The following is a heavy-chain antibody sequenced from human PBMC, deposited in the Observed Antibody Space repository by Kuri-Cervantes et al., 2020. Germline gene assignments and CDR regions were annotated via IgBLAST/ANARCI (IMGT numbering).Heavy chain of an antibody. CDR2: INPNSGGT. D-gene: IGHD5-24*01. CDR3: ARVEARGYYYYYYGMDV. V-gene: IGHV1-2*02. Sequence: ASVKVSCKASGGTFSSYAISWVRQAPGQGLEWMGWINPNSGGTNYAQKFQGRVTMTRDTSISTAYMELSRLRSDDTAVYYCARVEARGYYYYYYGMDVWGQGTTVTVSS. CDR1: GGTFSSYA. J-gene: IGHJ6*02.